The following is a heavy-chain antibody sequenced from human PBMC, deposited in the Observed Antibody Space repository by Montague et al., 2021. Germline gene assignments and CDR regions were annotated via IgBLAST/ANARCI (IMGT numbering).Heavy chain of an antibody. CDR3: ARDGDYYDSGGYYPGY. J-gene: IGHJ4*02. Sequence: SLRLSCAASGFTFSSYWMHWVRQAPGKGLVWVSRINSDGSSTSYADSMKGRFTISRDNAKNTLYLQMSSLRAVDTAVYYCARDGDYYDSGGYYPGYWGQGTLVTVSS. V-gene: IGHV3-74*01. CDR1: GFTFSSYW. CDR2: INSDGSST. D-gene: IGHD3-22*01.